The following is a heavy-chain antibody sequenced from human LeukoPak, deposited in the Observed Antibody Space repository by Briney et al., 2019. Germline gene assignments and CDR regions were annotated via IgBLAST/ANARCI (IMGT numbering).Heavy chain of an antibody. D-gene: IGHD3-10*01. J-gene: IGHJ5*02. V-gene: IGHV4-34*01. CDR3: ARGQVAHPLRITFVRLDP. CDR2: INHSGST. CDR1: GGSFSGYY. Sequence: NPSETLSLTCAVYGGSFSGYYWSWIRQPPGKGLEWIGEINHSGSTNYNPSLKSRVTISVDTSKNQFSLKLSSVTAADTAVYYCARGQVAHPLRITFVRLDPWGQGTLVTVSS.